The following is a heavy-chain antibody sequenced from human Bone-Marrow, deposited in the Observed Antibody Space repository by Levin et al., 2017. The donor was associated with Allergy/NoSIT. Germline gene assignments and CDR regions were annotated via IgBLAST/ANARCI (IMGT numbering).Heavy chain of an antibody. CDR3: ASGFDCSSTSCYPFDYDYGMDV. CDR1: GFTFSSYA. J-gene: IGHJ6*02. D-gene: IGHD2-2*01. V-gene: IGHV3-30-3*01. Sequence: GGSLRLSCAASGFTFSSYAMHWVRQAPGKGLEWVAVISYDGSNKYYADSVKGRFTISRDNSKNTLYLQMNSLRAEDTAVYYCASGFDCSSTSCYPFDYDYGMDVWGQGTTVTVSS. CDR2: ISYDGSNK.